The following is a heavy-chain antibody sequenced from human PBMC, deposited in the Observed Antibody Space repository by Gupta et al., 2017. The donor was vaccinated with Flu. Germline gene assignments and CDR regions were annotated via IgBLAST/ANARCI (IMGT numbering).Heavy chain of an antibody. Sequence: VRQAPGKGLEWVAIISSDGSDKYYADSVKGRFTISRDNSKNTLYLQMHSLRAEDTAVYYCAKRVAGERLIDSWGQGTLVTVSS. V-gene: IGHV3-30*18. CDR2: ISSDGSDK. D-gene: IGHD1-1*01. J-gene: IGHJ4*02. CDR3: AKRVAGERLIDS.